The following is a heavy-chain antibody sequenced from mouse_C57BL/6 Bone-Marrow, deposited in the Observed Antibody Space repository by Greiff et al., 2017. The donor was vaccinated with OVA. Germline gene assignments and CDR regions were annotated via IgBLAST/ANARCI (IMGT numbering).Heavy chain of an antibody. J-gene: IGHJ3*01. CDR1: GFSLTSYG. Sequence: QVQLKESGPGLVQPSQSLSITCTVSGFSLTSYGVHWVRQSPGKGLEWLGVIWSGGSTDYNAAFISRLSISKDNSKSQVFFKMNSLQADDTAIYYCARNPLYDGYPAWFAYWGQGTLVTVSA. D-gene: IGHD2-3*01. V-gene: IGHV2-2*01. CDR3: ARNPLYDGYPAWFAY. CDR2: IWSGGST.